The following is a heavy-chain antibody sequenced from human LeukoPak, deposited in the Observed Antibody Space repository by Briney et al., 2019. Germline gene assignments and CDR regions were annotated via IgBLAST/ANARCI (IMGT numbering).Heavy chain of an antibody. Sequence: GGSLRLSCAASGFTFSSYSMNWVRQAPGKGLEWVSSISSSSSYIYYADSVKGRFTISRDNAKNSLYLQMNSLRAEDTAVYYCAIDHIFEWLLPFDYWGQGTLVTVSS. CDR1: GFTFSSYS. CDR2: ISSSSSYI. J-gene: IGHJ4*02. CDR3: AIDHIFEWLLPFDY. V-gene: IGHV3-21*01. D-gene: IGHD3-9*01.